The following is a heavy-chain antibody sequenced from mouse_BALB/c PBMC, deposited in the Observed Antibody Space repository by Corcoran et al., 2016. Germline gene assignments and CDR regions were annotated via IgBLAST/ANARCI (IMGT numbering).Heavy chain of an antibody. J-gene: IGHJ1*01. CDR1: GYSFTGYY. D-gene: IGHD1-1*01. CDR3: ARDYCASKGDWYFDV. V-gene: IGHV1-26*01. Sequence: EVQLQQSGPELVKPGASVKISCKASGYSFTGYYMHWVKQSHVKSLEWIGRINPYNGATSYNQNFKDKASLTVDKSSSTAYMELHSLTSEDSAVYYCARDYCASKGDWYFDVWCAGTTVTLS. CDR2: INPYNGAT.